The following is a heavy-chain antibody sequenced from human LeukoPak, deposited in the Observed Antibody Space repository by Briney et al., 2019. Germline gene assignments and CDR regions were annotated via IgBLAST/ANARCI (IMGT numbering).Heavy chain of an antibody. CDR1: GFTFSSYS. CDR3: ARAYHYGSGSRKNWFDP. Sequence: GGSLRLSCAASGFTFSSYSMNWVRQAPGKGLEWVSSISNSSSYIYYADSVKGRFTISRDNAKNSLYLQMNSLRAEDTAVYYCARAYHYGSGSRKNWFDPWGQGTLVTVSS. V-gene: IGHV3-21*01. J-gene: IGHJ5*02. CDR2: ISNSSSYI. D-gene: IGHD3-10*01.